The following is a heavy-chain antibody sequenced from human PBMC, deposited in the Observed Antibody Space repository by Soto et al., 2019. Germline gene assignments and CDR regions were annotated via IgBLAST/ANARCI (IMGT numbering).Heavy chain of an antibody. V-gene: IGHV5-51*01. CDR1: GYIFTNSW. Sequence: VESLKIACKGSGYIFTNSWIGCVLQMPGKGLEWMGIIYPGDSDTRYSPSFQGQVTISADKSITTAYLQWSSLTASDTAMYYCARLQAAMPAAAGMDVWGQGTAVTVS. J-gene: IGHJ6*02. CDR2: IYPGDSDT. CDR3: ARLQAAMPAAAGMDV. D-gene: IGHD2-2*01.